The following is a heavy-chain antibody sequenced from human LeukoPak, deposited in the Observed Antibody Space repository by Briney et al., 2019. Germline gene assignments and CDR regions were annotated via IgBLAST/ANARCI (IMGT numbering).Heavy chain of an antibody. CDR1: GYTFTSSG. CDR3: AKNSSGGYSGY. Sequence: APVKVSRKTSGYTFTSSGITWVRQAPGQGLEWMGWISTYNGYSKYAQNLQGRVTMTADTSTSTAYMELSSLRSDDTAVYYCAKNSSGGYSGYWGQGALVTVSS. V-gene: IGHV1-18*01. CDR2: ISTYNGYS. D-gene: IGHD6-25*01. J-gene: IGHJ4*02.